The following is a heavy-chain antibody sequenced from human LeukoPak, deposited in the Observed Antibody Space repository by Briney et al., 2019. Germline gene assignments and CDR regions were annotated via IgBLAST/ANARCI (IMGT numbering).Heavy chain of an antibody. CDR1: SGSIFNNNW. V-gene: IGHV4-4*02. J-gene: IGHJ5*02. CDR3: ARYGSGSYYSWFDP. Sequence: SETLSLTCTVSSGSIFNNNWWSWVRQPPGKGLEWIGQIFHSGSTSYSPSFQGQVTISADKSISTAYLQWSSLKASDTAMYYCARYGSGSYYSWFDPWGQGTLVTVSS. CDR2: IFHSGST. D-gene: IGHD3-10*01.